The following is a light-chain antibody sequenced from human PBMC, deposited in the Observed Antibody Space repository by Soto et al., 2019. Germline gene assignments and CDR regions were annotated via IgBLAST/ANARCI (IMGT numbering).Light chain of an antibody. J-gene: IGLJ1*01. V-gene: IGLV2-14*02. Sequence: QSVLTQPASVSGSPGQSITISCTGTSSDVGSYTLVSWYQQNPGKAPKLIIYEGTKRPSGVSNRFSGSKSGNTASLTISGLQAEDEADYHCSSYSSGSTLYVFGTGTKLTVL. CDR2: EGT. CDR3: SSYSSGSTLYV. CDR1: SSDVGSYTL.